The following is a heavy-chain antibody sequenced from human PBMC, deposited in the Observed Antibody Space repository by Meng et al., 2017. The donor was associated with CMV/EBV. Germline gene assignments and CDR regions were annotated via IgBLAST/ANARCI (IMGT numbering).Heavy chain of an antibody. CDR1: GGPSNTYA. CDR3: TRNGFPEGGYYFDY. CDR2: IIPVLGIA. V-gene: IGHV1-69*02. J-gene: IGHJ4*02. D-gene: IGHD2-15*01. Sequence: QVQLVQSGAEVTKPGSAVKVSCKASGGPSNTYAITWVRQAPGQGLEWMGRIIPVLGIAIYAQKFQGRVIITADKFTSTAYMELSSLRSEDTAMYYCTRNGFPEGGYYFDYWGQGTLVTVSS.